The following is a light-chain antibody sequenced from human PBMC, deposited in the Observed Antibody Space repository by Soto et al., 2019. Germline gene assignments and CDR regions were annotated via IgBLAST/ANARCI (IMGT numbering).Light chain of an antibody. CDR2: GAS. J-gene: IGKJ1*01. CDR3: QQYGSSGT. Sequence: MVLTQSPGTLSLSPGQGSTLSCGASQSVSNHYLAWYQQKPVQAPRLLIYGASNRATGIPDRFSGSGSGTDFTLNISRLEPEDFAVYYCQQYGSSGTFGQGTKVDIK. CDR1: QSVSNHY. V-gene: IGKV3-20*01.